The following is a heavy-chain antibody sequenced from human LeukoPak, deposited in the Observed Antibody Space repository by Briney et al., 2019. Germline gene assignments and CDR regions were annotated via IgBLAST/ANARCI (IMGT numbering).Heavy chain of an antibody. CDR3: ARSPGVSGSYYGRSSFDY. V-gene: IGHV1-2*02. CDR2: INPNSGGT. Sequence: AAVKVSCKASGYTCTGCYMHWVGQATGRGLEWMGWINPNSGGTNYAQKFPGRVTMTRDTSISTAYMELSRLRSDDTAAYYCARSPGVSGSYYGRSSFDYWGEATLVTVSS. D-gene: IGHD1-26*01. CDR1: GYTCTGCY. J-gene: IGHJ4*02.